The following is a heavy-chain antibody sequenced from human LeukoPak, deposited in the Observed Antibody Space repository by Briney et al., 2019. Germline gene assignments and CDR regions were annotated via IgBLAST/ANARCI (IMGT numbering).Heavy chain of an antibody. Sequence: GGSLRLSCAASGFTFSNYWMSWVRQTPGKGLECVANIKQDGSEKNYVDSVKGRFTTSRDNAKNSLYLQMNSLRAEDTAVYYCAKYARGPLDWGQGTLVTVSS. CDR1: GFTFSNYW. V-gene: IGHV3-7*01. D-gene: IGHD6-6*01. CDR2: IKQDGSEK. J-gene: IGHJ4*02. CDR3: AKYARGPLD.